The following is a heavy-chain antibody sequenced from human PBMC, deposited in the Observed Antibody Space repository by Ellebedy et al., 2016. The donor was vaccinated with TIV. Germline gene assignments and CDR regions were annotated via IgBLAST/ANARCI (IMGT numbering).Heavy chain of an antibody. CDR1: GGSISSGIFY. CDR2: IYDSGST. Sequence: MPSETLSLTCTVSGGSISSGIFYWSWIRQPPGKGLEWIGYIYDSGSTYYNPSLKSRLTMSVDTSRNQFSLRLSSVTAADTAVYYCVRGGIFGVVINWFDPWGQGTLVTVSS. V-gene: IGHV4-30-4*01. CDR3: VRGGIFGVVINWFDP. D-gene: IGHD3-3*01. J-gene: IGHJ5*02.